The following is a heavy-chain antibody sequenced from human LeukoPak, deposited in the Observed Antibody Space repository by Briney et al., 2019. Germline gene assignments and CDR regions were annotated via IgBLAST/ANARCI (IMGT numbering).Heavy chain of an antibody. CDR3: ARTQTYSSGWFDFDY. Sequence: PGGSLRLSCAASGFTLSSYEMHWVRQAPGKGLEWVSYISSSGSTIYYADSVKGRFTISRDNAKNSLYLQMNSLRAEDTAVYYCARTQTYSSGWFDFDYWGQGTLVTVSS. J-gene: IGHJ4*02. D-gene: IGHD6-19*01. CDR2: ISSSGSTI. V-gene: IGHV3-48*03. CDR1: GFTLSSYE.